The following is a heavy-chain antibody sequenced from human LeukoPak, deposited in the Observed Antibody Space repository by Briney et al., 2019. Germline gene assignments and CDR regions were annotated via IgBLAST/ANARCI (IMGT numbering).Heavy chain of an antibody. V-gene: IGHV3-53*01. Sequence: GGSLILSCAASGFTVITNDMTWVRQAPGKGLEWVSVLYSDGNTKYADSVQGRFTISRDNSKNTLYLETNSLSLDDTAVYYCARGVEPLAANTLAYWGQGTLVTVSS. J-gene: IGHJ4*02. CDR3: ARGVEPLAANTLAY. CDR1: GFTVITND. D-gene: IGHD1-14*01. CDR2: LYSDGNT.